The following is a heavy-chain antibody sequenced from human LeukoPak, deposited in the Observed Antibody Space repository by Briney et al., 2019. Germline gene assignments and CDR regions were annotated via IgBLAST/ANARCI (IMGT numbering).Heavy chain of an antibody. CDR2: INPSGGST. CDR3: ARGRSDYGGNFYFDY. V-gene: IGHV1-46*01. Sequence: PTASVKVSCKASGYTFTSYGISWVRQAPGQGLEWMGIINPSGGSTSYAQKFQGRVTMTRDTSTSTVYMELSSLRSEDTAVYYCARGRSDYGGNFYFDYWGQGTLVTVSS. J-gene: IGHJ4*02. D-gene: IGHD4-23*01. CDR1: GYTFTSYG.